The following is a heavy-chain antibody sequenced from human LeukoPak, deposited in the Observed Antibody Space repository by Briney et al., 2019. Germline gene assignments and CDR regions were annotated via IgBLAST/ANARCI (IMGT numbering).Heavy chain of an antibody. Sequence: GGSLRLSCAASGFTFSSYSMNWVRQAPGKGLEWVSYISSSSSTIYYADSVKGRFTISRDNAKNSLYLQMNSLRAEDTAVYYCARDFGQQLAYWGQGTLVTVSS. D-gene: IGHD6-13*01. CDR2: ISSSSSTI. CDR1: GFTFSSYS. CDR3: ARDFGQQLAY. J-gene: IGHJ4*02. V-gene: IGHV3-48*04.